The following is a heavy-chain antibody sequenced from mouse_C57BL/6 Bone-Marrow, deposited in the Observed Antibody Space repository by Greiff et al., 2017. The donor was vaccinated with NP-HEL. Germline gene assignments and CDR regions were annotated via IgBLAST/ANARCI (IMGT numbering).Heavy chain of an antibody. CDR3: AGRWLLRLERAMDY. CDR2: INPYNGGT. J-gene: IGHJ4*01. Sequence: VQLQQSGPVLVKPGASVKMSCKASGYTFTDYYMNWVKQSHGKSLEWIGVINPYNGGTSYNQKFKGKATLTVDKSSSTAYMELNSLTSEDSAVYYCAGRWLLRLERAMDYWGQGTSVTVSS. CDR1: GYTFTDYY. D-gene: IGHD2-3*01. V-gene: IGHV1-19*01.